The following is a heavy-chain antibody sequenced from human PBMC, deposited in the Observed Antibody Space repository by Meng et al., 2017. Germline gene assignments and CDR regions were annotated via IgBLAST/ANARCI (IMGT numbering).Heavy chain of an antibody. J-gene: IGHJ5*02. Sequence: QGALVQSWAEVKKLGASGKGSCKASGGTFSSYAISWVRQAPGQGLEWMGGIIPIFGTANYAQKFQGRVTITADKSTSTAYMELSSLRSEDTAVYYCASLTGWFDPWGQGTLVTVSS. CDR1: GGTFSSYA. V-gene: IGHV1-69*06. CDR3: ASLTGWFDP. D-gene: IGHD3-10*01. CDR2: IIPIFGTA.